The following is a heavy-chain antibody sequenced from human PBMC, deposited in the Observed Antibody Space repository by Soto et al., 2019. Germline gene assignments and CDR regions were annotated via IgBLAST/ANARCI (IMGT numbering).Heavy chain of an antibody. CDR1: GYTFTNYA. J-gene: IGHJ6*02. D-gene: IGHD1-26*01. CDR3: ARGMWEPGGGMDV. CDR2: VNTYNGNP. Sequence: ASVKVSCKASGYTFTNYAISWVRQAPGRGLEWMGWVNTYNGNPNYAQIFQGRVTMTTDTSTGTAYMELSSLRSEDTAVYYCARGMWEPGGGMDVWGQGTTVTVSS. V-gene: IGHV1-18*01.